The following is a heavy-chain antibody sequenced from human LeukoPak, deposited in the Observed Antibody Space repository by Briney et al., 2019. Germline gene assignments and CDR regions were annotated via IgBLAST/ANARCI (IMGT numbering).Heavy chain of an antibody. D-gene: IGHD6-13*01. Sequence: SETLSLTCTVSGGSISSYYWSWIRQPPGKGLEWIGYIYYSGSTNYNPSLKSRVTIPVDTSKNQFSLKLSSVTAADTAVYYCARVDTAAGEYYFDYWGQGTLVTVSS. V-gene: IGHV4-59*01. CDR3: ARVDTAAGEYYFDY. CDR1: GGSISSYY. J-gene: IGHJ4*02. CDR2: IYYSGST.